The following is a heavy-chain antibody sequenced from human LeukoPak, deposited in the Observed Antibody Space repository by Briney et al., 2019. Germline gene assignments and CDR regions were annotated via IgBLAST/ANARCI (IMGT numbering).Heavy chain of an antibody. D-gene: IGHD4-17*01. V-gene: IGHV3-30*18. Sequence: GGSLRLSCAVSGFTFSSYGMHWVRQAPGKGLEWVAVISYDGSNKYYADSVKGRFTISRDNSKNTLYLQMNSLRAEDTAVYYCAKDGHTDYGDYEVFDYWGQGTLVTVSS. CDR2: ISYDGSNK. CDR1: GFTFSSYG. CDR3: AKDGHTDYGDYEVFDY. J-gene: IGHJ4*02.